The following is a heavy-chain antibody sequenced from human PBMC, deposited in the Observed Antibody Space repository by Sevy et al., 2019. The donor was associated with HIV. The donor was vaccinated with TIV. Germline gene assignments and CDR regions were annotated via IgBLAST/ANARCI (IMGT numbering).Heavy chain of an antibody. CDR1: GFSFNKYG. V-gene: IGHV3-30*03. D-gene: IGHD6-13*01. J-gene: IGHJ4*02. Sequence: GGSLRLSCAASGFSFNKYGMHWVRQAPGEGLEWVAVIAYDGGNKYYTDSVKGRFTISRDNSKNTLYLQVNNLRREDTAVYYCARDSGYSTNWHPGYWGQGTLVTVSS. CDR2: IAYDGGNK. CDR3: ARDSGYSTNWHPGY.